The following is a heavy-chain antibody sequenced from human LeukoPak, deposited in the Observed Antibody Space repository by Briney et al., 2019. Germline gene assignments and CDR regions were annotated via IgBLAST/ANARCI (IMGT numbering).Heavy chain of an antibody. CDR3: VKGDSSIVPDAFDI. CDR1: GFTFRNYW. Sequence: GGSLRLSCAASGFTFRNYWVNWVRQAPGKGLEWVANINEDGSEKYYVDSVKGRFIISRDDAKTSLFLQMNSLRVEDMAMYYCVKGDSSIVPDAFDIWGQGTMVTVSS. J-gene: IGHJ3*02. V-gene: IGHV3-7*03. D-gene: IGHD1-26*01. CDR2: INEDGSEK.